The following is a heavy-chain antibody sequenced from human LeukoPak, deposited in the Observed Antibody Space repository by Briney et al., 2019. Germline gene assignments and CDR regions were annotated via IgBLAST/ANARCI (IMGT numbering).Heavy chain of an antibody. CDR3: ARADHGDYWVDY. CDR1: GYTFTGYY. CDR2: INPNSGGT. J-gene: IGHJ4*02. D-gene: IGHD4-17*01. Sequence: GASVKVSCKASGYTFTGYYMHWVRQAPGQGLEWMGWINPNSGGTNYAQKFQGRVTMTRDTPISTAYMELSSLRSDDTAVYYCARADHGDYWVDYWGQGTLVTVSS. V-gene: IGHV1-2*02.